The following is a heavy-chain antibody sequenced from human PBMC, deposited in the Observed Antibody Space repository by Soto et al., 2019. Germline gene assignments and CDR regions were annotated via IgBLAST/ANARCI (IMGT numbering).Heavy chain of an antibody. V-gene: IGHV1-8*01. CDR1: GYTFTSYD. D-gene: IGHD6-19*01. CDR2: INLNSGDT. Sequence: ASVKVSCKASGYTFTSYDINWVRQAAGQGLEWMGWINLNSGDTDSAQKFQGRLTMTRDTSISTAYMELSSLTSEDTAVYYCARGRGWRDYWGQGTLVTVSS. J-gene: IGHJ4*02. CDR3: ARGRGWRDY.